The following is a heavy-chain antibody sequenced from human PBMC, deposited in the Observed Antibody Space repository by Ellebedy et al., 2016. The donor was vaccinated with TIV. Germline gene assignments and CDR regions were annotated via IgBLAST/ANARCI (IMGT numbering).Heavy chain of an antibody. Sequence: ASVKVSXKASGYIFPTFYMHWVRQAPGQGLEWMGWIRRNSGDTSYAQKFQGRVTMTSDTSISTAYMELNRLRFDDTAVYYCATKHCTGGNCHHPTFDYWGQGTLVTVSS. CDR3: ATKHCTGGNCHHPTFDY. CDR1: GYIFPTFY. J-gene: IGHJ4*02. V-gene: IGHV1-2*02. CDR2: IRRNSGDT. D-gene: IGHD2-8*02.